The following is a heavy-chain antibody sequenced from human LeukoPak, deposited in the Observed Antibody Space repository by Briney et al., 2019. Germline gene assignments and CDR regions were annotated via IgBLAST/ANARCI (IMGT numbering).Heavy chain of an antibody. D-gene: IGHD3-22*01. Sequence: SETLSLTCTVSGGSISSYYWSWIRQPPGKGLEWIGYIYFSGTTSYNPSPKSRVTISVDTSKNQFSLRLTSVTAADTAVYYCARQIYYDRSGYFYFNWGQGTLVTVSS. V-gene: IGHV4-59*08. CDR1: GGSISSYY. CDR3: ARQIYYDRSGYFYFN. J-gene: IGHJ4*02. CDR2: IYFSGTT.